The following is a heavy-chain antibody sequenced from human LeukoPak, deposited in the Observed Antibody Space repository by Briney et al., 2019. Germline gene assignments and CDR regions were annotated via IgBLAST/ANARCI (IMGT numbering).Heavy chain of an antibody. J-gene: IGHJ4*02. CDR3: AKDGFRGYSYKDY. CDR2: ISGSGGST. Sequence: GGSLRLSCAAAGFTFSSYSMNWVRQAPGEGLEWVSAISGSGGSTYYADSVKGCFTISRDNSKNTLYLQMNSLTAEDTAVYYCAKDGFRGYSYKDYWGQGTLVTVSS. V-gene: IGHV3-23*01. CDR1: GFTFSSYS. D-gene: IGHD5-18*01.